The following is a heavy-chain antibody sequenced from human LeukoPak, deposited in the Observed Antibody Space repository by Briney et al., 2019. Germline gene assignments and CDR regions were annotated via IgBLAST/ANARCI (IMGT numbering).Heavy chain of an antibody. Sequence: SGGSLTPSCAAAGFTFSDYYWGWFAQAQGKGWEWVSYISSSGSTIYYADSVKGRFTISRDNAKNSLYLQMNSLRAEDTAVYYCARRRSLDYWGQGTLVTVSS. CDR1: GFTFSDYY. CDR2: ISSSGSTI. V-gene: IGHV3-11*04. CDR3: ARRRSLDY. J-gene: IGHJ4*02.